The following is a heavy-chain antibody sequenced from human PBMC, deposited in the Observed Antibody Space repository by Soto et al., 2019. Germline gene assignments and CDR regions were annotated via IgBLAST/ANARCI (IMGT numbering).Heavy chain of an antibody. CDR2: IIPILGIA. CDR3: ARGSTGSGYDLGGRYYYYYMDV. V-gene: IGHV1-69*02. Sequence: SVKVSCKASGGTFSSYTISWVRQAPGQGLERMGRIIPILGIANYAQKFQGRVTITADKSTSTAYMELSSLRSEDTAVYYCARGSTGSGYDLGGRYYYYYMDVWGKGTTVTVSS. D-gene: IGHD5-12*01. J-gene: IGHJ6*03. CDR1: GGTFSSYT.